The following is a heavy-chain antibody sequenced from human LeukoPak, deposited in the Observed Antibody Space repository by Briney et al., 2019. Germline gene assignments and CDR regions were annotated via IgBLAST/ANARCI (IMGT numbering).Heavy chain of an antibody. CDR2: IRSKAYGGTT. CDR3: TRAETIDY. V-gene: IGHV3-49*04. Sequence: PGGSLRLSYTASGFTFGDYAMSWVRQAPGKGLEWVGFIRSKAYGGTTEYAASVKGRFTISRDDSKSIAYLQMNSLKTEDTAVYYCTRAETIDYWGQGTLVTVSS. D-gene: IGHD4-11*01. CDR1: GFTFGDYA. J-gene: IGHJ4*02.